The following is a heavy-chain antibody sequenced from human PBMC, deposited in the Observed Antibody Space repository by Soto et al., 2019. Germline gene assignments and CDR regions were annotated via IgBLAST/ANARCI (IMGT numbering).Heavy chain of an antibody. CDR3: ARAAYCGGDCYSPNDY. CDR2: INHSGST. CDR1: GGSFSGYY. V-gene: IGHV4-34*01. D-gene: IGHD2-21*02. Sequence: SETLSLTCAVYGGSFSGYYWSWIRQPPGKGLEWIGEINHSGSTNYNPSLKSRVTISVDTSKNQFSLKLSSVTAADTAVYYCARAAYCGGDCYSPNDYWGQGTLVTVSS. J-gene: IGHJ4*02.